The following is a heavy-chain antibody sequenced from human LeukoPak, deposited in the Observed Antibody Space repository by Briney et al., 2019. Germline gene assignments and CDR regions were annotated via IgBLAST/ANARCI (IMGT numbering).Heavy chain of an antibody. CDR1: GFTFSSYE. J-gene: IGHJ4*02. V-gene: IGHV3-48*03. Sequence: PGGSLRLSCAASGFTFSSYEMNWVRQAPGKGPEWVSYISSSGSTIYYADSVKGRFTISRDNAKNSLYLQMNSLRAEDTAVYYCAGRITMVRGVSKVDYWGQGTLVTVSS. CDR2: ISSSGSTI. CDR3: AGRITMVRGVSKVDY. D-gene: IGHD3-10*01.